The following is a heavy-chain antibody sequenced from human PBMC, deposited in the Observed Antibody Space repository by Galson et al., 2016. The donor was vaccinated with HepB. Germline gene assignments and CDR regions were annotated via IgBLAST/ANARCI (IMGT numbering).Heavy chain of an antibody. V-gene: IGHV2-5*05. CDR2: IYWDDDK. Sequence: PALVTPTQTLTLTCTFSGFSLTTAREGVGWIRQPPGKALEWLGIIYWDDDKRYGPSLKNRLTPAKDTSKNQVVLTMTNMDPVDTATYYCAHRRHFISTSCYWSFDPWGQGTPVTVSS. CDR1: GFSLTTAREG. D-gene: IGHD2-2*01. CDR3: AHRRHFISTSCYWSFDP. J-gene: IGHJ5*02.